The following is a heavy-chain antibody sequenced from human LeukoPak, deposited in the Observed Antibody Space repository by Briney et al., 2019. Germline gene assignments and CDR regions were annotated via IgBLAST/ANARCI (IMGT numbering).Heavy chain of an antibody. V-gene: IGHV4-59*01. CDR1: GGSISTYF. CDR2: IYYTGSS. J-gene: IGHJ6*03. Sequence: KSSETLSLTCTVSGGSISTYFWSWIRQPPGKGLEWIGYIYYTGSSNYNPSLKSRVTISVDTSKNQFSLKLTSVTAADTAVYHCARGGYYSYYYLDVWGKGTTVTVSS. CDR3: ARGGYYSYYYLDV.